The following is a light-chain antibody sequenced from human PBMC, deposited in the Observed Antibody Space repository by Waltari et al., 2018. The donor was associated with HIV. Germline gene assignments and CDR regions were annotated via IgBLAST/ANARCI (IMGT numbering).Light chain of an antibody. V-gene: IGLV4-69*01. J-gene: IGLJ3*02. CDR2: LMWDGSH. CDR3: QTWGTGIRV. Sequence: QLVLTQSPSASASLGASVKLTCTLSSGHSSYAIAWHQQQPEKGPRYLMKLMWDGSHSKGDGIPDRFSGSSSGAERYLTISSLQSEDEADYYCQTWGTGIRVFGGGTKLTVL. CDR1: SGHSSYA.